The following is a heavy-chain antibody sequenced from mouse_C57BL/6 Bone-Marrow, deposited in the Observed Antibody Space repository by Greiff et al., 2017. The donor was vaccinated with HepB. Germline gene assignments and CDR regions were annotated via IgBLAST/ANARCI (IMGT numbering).Heavy chain of an antibody. D-gene: IGHD2-5*01. CDR1: GYSITSGYY. CDR2: ISYDGSN. J-gene: IGHJ4*01. CDR3: ARDYYSKGYAMDY. V-gene: IGHV3-6*01. Sequence: ESGPGLVKPSQSLSLTCSVTGYSITSGYYWNWIRQFPGNKLEWMGYISYDGSNNYNPSLKNRISITRDTSKNQFFLKLNSVTTEDTATYYCARDYYSKGYAMDYWGQGTSVTVSS.